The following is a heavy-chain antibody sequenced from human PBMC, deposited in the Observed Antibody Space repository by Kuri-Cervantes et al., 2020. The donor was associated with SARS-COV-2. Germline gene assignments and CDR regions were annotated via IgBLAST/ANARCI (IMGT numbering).Heavy chain of an antibody. CDR2: IYTSGST. CDR1: GGSISSYY. V-gene: IGHV4-4*07. J-gene: IGHJ6*03. CDR3: ARYGVYYYYYYMDV. Sequence: ESLKISCTVSGGSISSYYWSWIRQPAGKGLEWIGRIYTSGSTNYNPSLKSRVTISVDTSKNQFSLKLSSVTAADTAVYYCARYGVYYYYYYMDVWGKGTTVTVSS. D-gene: IGHD3-3*01.